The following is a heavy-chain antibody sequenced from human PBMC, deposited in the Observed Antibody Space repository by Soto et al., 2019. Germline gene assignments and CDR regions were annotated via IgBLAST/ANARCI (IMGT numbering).Heavy chain of an antibody. CDR1: GGSFSNYA. CDR2: IISIFGPA. D-gene: IGHD3-10*01. V-gene: IGHV1-69*14. J-gene: IGHJ6*02. Sequence: QVQLVQSGAEVKKPGSSVKVSCKASGGSFSNYAISWVRQAPGQGLEWMGGIISIFGPANYAQKFQGRVTITADIFTSTAYMELSSLRSEDTAVYYCARAFESGGYYSPMDVWGQGTTVTVSS. CDR3: ARAFESGGYYSPMDV.